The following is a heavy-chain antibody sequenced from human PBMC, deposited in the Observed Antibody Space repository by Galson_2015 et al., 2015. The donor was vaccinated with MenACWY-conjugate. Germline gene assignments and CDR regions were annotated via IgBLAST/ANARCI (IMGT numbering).Heavy chain of an antibody. CDR1: GVSVRSPNW. V-gene: IGHV4-61*01. J-gene: IGHJ5*02. CDR2: LHYTGST. D-gene: IGHD1-20*01. Sequence: TCTVSGVSVRSPNWWTWIRQTPEKGLEWIGWLHYTGSTKYNPSLKSRITISVDTSNNQFSLNVYSVTAADTAIYYCARYNWNNWFDPWGQGTLVTVSS. CDR3: ARYNWNNWFDP.